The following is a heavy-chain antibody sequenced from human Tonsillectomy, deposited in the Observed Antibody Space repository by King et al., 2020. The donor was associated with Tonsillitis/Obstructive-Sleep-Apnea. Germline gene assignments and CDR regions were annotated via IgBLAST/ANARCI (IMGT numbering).Heavy chain of an antibody. D-gene: IGHD6-19*01. CDR2: INHSGTT. Sequence: VQLQQWGAGLLKPSETLSLTCAVHGGSFSDYYWSWIRQPPGKGLEWIGEINHSGTTNYSPSLKSRVTISVDTSKNQFSLGLSSVPAADTAVYYCARGTKPPEQWLIPTGSNYFDYWGQGTLVTVSS. J-gene: IGHJ4*02. V-gene: IGHV4-34*01. CDR3: ARGTKPPEQWLIPTGSNYFDY. CDR1: GGSFSDYY.